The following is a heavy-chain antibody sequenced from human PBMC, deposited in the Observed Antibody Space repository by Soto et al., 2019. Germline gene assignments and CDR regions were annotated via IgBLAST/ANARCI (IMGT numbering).Heavy chain of an antibody. V-gene: IGHV3-30*18. CDR3: AKDTYYYDSREGFDY. CDR2: ISYDGGNK. D-gene: IGHD3-22*01. CDR1: GFTFSSYG. J-gene: IGHJ4*02. Sequence: QVQLVESGGGVVQPGRSLRLSCAASGFTFSSYGMNWVRQTPGKGLEWVAVISYDGGNKDYADSVRGRFTISRDNSKSTLYLQMNSLRAEDMAIYYCAKDTYYYDSREGFDYWGQGTLVTVSS.